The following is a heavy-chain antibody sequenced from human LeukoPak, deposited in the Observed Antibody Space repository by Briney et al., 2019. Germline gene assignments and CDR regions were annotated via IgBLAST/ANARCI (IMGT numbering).Heavy chain of an antibody. J-gene: IGHJ3*02. CDR1: GYSISSGYY. Sequence: SETLSLTCTVSGYSISSGYYWGWIRQPPGKGLEWIGSIYHSGSTNYNPSLKSRVTISVDTSENQFSLKLSSVTAADTAVYYCARMEITMIKGNAFDIWGQGTMVTVSS. CDR3: ARMEITMIKGNAFDI. D-gene: IGHD3-22*01. V-gene: IGHV4-38-2*02. CDR2: IYHSGST.